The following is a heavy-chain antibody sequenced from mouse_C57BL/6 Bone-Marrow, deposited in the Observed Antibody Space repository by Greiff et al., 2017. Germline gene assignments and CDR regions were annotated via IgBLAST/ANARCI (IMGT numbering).Heavy chain of an antibody. CDR1: GFSLSTFGMG. J-gene: IGHJ4*01. Sequence: ESGPGILQPSQTLSLTCSFSGFSLSTFGMGVGWIRQPSGKGLEWLAHIWWDDDKSYNPALKRRLTISKDTSKNQVFLKIANVDTADTATYYCARIDDYSNYYAMDYWGQGTSVTVSS. CDR2: IWWDDDK. D-gene: IGHD2-5*01. CDR3: ARIDDYSNYYAMDY. V-gene: IGHV8-8*01.